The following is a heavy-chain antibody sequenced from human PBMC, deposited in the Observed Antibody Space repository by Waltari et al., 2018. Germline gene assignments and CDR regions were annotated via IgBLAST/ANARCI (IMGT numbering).Heavy chain of an antibody. CDR3: ARFGIAAAGPGSRPDRFDP. V-gene: IGHV4-61*02. J-gene: IGHJ5*02. Sequence: QVQLQESGPGLVKPSQTLSLTCTVSGGSISSGSYYWSWIRQPAGKGLEWIGRIYTSGSTNSNPSLKSRVTISVDTSKNQFSLKLSSVTAADTAVYYCARFGIAAAGPGSRPDRFDPWGQGTLVTVSS. CDR1: GGSISSGSYY. D-gene: IGHD6-13*01. CDR2: IYTSGST.